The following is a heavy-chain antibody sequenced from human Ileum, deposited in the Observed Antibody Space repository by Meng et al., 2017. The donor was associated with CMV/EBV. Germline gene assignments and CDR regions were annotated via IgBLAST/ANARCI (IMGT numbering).Heavy chain of an antibody. CDR1: GDRVSGNSVA. D-gene: IGHD6-13*01. J-gene: IGHJ4*02. CDR3: ARGESSSLDY. Sequence: PGMAKPPQTPASSFAISGDRVSGNSVAWNWIRPSPSRGLEWLGRTYYRSRWYNDYAESVKSRITINPDTSTNQFSLDLSSVTPEDTAIYYCARGESSSLDYWGQGTLVTVSS. V-gene: IGHV6-1*01. CDR2: TYYRSRWYN.